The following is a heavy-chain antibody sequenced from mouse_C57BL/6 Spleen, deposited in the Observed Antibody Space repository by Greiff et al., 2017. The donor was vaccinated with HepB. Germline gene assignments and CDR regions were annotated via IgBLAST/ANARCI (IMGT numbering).Heavy chain of an antibody. CDR3: TRARVITAVDY. J-gene: IGHJ2*01. D-gene: IGHD1-1*01. CDR2: INPSNGGN. V-gene: IGHV1-53*01. Sequence: VQLQQPGTELVKPGASVKLSCKASGYTFTSYWMHWVKQRPGQGLEWIGNINPSNGGNNYNEKFKSKATLTVDKACSTAYMQLSSLTSEDAAFYYCTRARVITAVDYWGKGTTLTVSS. CDR1: GYTFTSYW.